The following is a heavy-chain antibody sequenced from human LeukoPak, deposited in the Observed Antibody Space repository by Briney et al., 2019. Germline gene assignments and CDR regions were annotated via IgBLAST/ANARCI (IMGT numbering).Heavy chain of an antibody. J-gene: IGHJ4*02. CDR2: ISSSSSYT. CDR1: GFTFSSYS. CDR3: ARDMGEQRMIDY. V-gene: IGHV3-21*01. Sequence: GGSLRLSCAASGFTFSSYSMNWVRQAPGKGLEWVSSISSSSSYTHYADSVKGRFTIHRHNAKNSLYLKMNSLRAEDTAVFYCARDMGEQRMIDYWGQGTLVTVSS. D-gene: IGHD3-16*01.